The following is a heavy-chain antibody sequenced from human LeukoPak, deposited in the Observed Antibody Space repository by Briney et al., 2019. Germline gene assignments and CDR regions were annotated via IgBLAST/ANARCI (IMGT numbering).Heavy chain of an antibody. CDR3: ARVPRLTGYSSIDY. CDR2: IYYSGST. J-gene: IGHJ4*02. Sequence: PSQTLSLTCTVSGGSISSGGYYWSWIRQHPGKGLEWIGYIYYSGSTYYNPSLKSRVTISVDTSKNQFSLKLSSVTAADTAVYYCARVPRLTGYSSIDYWGQGTLVTVSS. D-gene: IGHD3-9*01. V-gene: IGHV4-31*03. CDR1: GGSISSGGYY.